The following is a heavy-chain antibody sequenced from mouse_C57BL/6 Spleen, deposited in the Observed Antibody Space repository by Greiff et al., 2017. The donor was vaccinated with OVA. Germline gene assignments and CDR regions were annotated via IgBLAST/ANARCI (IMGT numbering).Heavy chain of an antibody. D-gene: IGHD1-1*01. CDR3: ARCVYYYGSSYGTSMDY. V-gene: IGHV1-55*01. J-gene: IGHJ4*01. Sequence: QVQLQQPGAELVKPGASVKMSCKASGYTFTSYWITWVKQRPGQGLEWIGDIYPGSGSTNYNEKFKSKATLTVDTSSSTAYMQLSSLTSEDSAVYYCARCVYYYGSSYGTSMDYWGQGTSVTVSS. CDR2: IYPGSGST. CDR1: GYTFTSYW.